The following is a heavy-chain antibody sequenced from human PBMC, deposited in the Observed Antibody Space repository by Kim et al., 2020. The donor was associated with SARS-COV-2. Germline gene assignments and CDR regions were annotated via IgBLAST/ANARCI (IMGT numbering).Heavy chain of an antibody. V-gene: IGHV4-34*01. CDR1: GGSFSGYY. J-gene: IGHJ4*02. Sequence: SETLSLTCAVYGGSFSGYYWSWIRQPPGKGLEWIGEINHSGSTNYNPSLKSRVTISVDTSKNQFSLKLSSVTAADTAVYYCARGPGYVLEMATIRDYWGQGTLVTVSS. D-gene: IGHD5-12*01. CDR2: INHSGST. CDR3: ARGPGYVLEMATIRDY.